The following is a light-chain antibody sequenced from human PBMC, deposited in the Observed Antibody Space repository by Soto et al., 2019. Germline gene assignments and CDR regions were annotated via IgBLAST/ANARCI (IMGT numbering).Light chain of an antibody. CDR3: SSYAGSNKGFV. J-gene: IGLJ1*01. V-gene: IGLV2-8*01. CDR2: EVS. CDR1: SSDVGGYNF. Sequence: QAVVTQPPSASGSPGQSVTISCTGTSSDVGGYNFVSWYQQHPGKAPKLVIYEVSKRPSGVPDRFSGSKSGNTASLTVSGLQADDEADYYCSSYAGSNKGFVFGAGTKLTVL.